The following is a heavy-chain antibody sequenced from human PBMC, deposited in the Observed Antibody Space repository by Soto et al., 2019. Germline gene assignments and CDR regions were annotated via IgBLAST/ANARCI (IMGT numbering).Heavy chain of an antibody. CDR2: IYYSGST. D-gene: IGHD6-19*01. J-gene: IGHJ6*02. CDR3: ARHSSGWGGYYYGMDV. V-gene: IGHV4-39*01. Sequence: SETLSLTCTVSGGSISSSSYYWGWIRQPPGKGLEWIGSIYYSGSTYYNPSLKSRVTISVDTSKNQFSLKLSSVTAADTAVYYCARHSSGWGGYYYGMDVWGQGTTVTVS. CDR1: GGSISSSSYY.